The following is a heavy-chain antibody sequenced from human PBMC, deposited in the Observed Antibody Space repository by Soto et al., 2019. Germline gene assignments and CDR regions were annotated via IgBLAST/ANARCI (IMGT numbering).Heavy chain of an antibody. CDR1: GGSFSTSS. V-gene: IGHV1-69*06. J-gene: IGHJ3*02. CDR2: IIPLSDKP. D-gene: IGHD3-22*01. Sequence: QEQLVQSGAEVKKPGSSVKVSCKASGGSFSTSSFSWVRQAPGQGFEWLGGIIPLSDKPTNAQSFQGRGTITADTSSRTVYMELSSLSSEDTSFYYYARDPTSISTIVVGTRLDAFDIWSQGTLVIFSS. CDR3: ARDPTSISTIVVGTRLDAFDI.